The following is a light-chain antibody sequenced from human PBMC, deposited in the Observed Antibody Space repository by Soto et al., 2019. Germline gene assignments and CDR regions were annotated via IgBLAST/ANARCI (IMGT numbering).Light chain of an antibody. J-gene: IGKJ4*01. CDR2: HAS. CDR1: EYVDIY. Sequence: ETVLTQSPATLSLSPGATATLSCRASEYVDIYLAWYQQTPGQAPRLLIYHASNRATGIPARFSVSGSGTDFTLTISSLEPEASAVYYCQQRRNWPPLTFGGGTRVEIK. V-gene: IGKV3-11*01. CDR3: QQRRNWPPLT.